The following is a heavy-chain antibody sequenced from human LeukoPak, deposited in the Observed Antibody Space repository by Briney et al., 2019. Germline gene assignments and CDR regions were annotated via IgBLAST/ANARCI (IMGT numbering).Heavy chain of an antibody. J-gene: IGHJ5*02. Sequence: SETLSLTCTVSGGSISSGDYYWSWIRQPPGKGLEWIGYIYYSGSTYYNPSLKSRVTISVDTSKNQFSLKLSSVTAADTAVYYCARALTGIAAAAWFDPWGQGTLATVSS. V-gene: IGHV4-30-4*01. D-gene: IGHD6-13*01. CDR3: ARALTGIAAAAWFDP. CDR2: IYYSGST. CDR1: GGSISSGDYY.